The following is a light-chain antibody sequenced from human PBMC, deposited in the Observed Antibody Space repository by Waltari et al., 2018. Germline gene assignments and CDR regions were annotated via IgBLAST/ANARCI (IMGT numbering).Light chain of an antibody. Sequence: EIVLTQSPVTLSLSPGERATLSCRASQNIQTFLAWYQHRPGQPPRLLIYDAFYRATGIPARLSGSGSGTDFTLSISSLEPEDFAVYFCQQRSDWPPFTFGPGTRVDI. CDR2: DAF. CDR1: QNIQTF. CDR3: QQRSDWPPFT. V-gene: IGKV3-11*01. J-gene: IGKJ3*01.